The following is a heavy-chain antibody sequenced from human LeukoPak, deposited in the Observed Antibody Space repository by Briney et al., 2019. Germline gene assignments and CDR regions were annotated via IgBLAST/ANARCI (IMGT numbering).Heavy chain of an antibody. CDR2: IYYTGST. Sequence: PSETLSLTCTVSGGSISSYYWSWIRQSPGKGLEWIGYIYYTGSTNYNPSLKSRVTTSVDTSNNQFSLKLSSVTAADTAVYYCATFLRLGELSPAFDYWGQGTLVTVSS. J-gene: IGHJ4*02. V-gene: IGHV4-59*01. CDR3: ATFLRLGELSPAFDY. CDR1: GGSISSYY. D-gene: IGHD3-16*02.